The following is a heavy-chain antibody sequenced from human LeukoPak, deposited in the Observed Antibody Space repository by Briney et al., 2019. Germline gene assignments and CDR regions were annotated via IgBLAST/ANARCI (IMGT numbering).Heavy chain of an antibody. CDR1: GFTFSSYG. Sequence: PGGSLRLSCAASGFTFSSYGMSWVRQAPGKGLEWVSAISGSGGSTYYADSVKGRFTISRDNSKNTLYLQMNSLRAEDTAVYYCAREQYGSGTRGFGYWGQGTLVTVSS. CDR2: ISGSGGST. CDR3: AREQYGSGTRGFGY. V-gene: IGHV3-23*01. J-gene: IGHJ4*02. D-gene: IGHD3-10*01.